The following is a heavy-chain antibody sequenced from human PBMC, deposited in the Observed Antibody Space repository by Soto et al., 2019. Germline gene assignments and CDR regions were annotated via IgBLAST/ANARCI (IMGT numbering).Heavy chain of an antibody. CDR2: INLRGAT. J-gene: IGHJ6*01. CDR3: ARPRAVALGYSYYGTEV. D-gene: IGHD6-19*01. CDR1: GGSLVGYC. Sequence: SETLPLTCAVYGGSLVGYCWTWIRQPPGKGRDWIAEINLRGATPYIPSLNSRVTISVDTSKNQFSLKLNSVTAADTAVYYCARPRAVALGYSYYGTEVWGQGTTVNVSS. V-gene: IGHV4-34*01.